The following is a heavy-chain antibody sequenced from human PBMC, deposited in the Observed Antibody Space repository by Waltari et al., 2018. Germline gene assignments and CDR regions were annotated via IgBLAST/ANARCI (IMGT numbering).Heavy chain of an antibody. D-gene: IGHD4-17*01. Sequence: QLQLQESGPGLVKPSETLSLTCPVSGASVSSRIHYWGWIRQSPGKGLEWIGSITHSGRSYYKPSLRSRVTVLVDTAKNQFSLRVNSVTAADMALYYCARHMTTVTTSSFDYWGQGALVTVSS. CDR2: ITHSGRS. J-gene: IGHJ4*02. V-gene: IGHV4-39*07. CDR3: ARHMTTVTTSSFDY. CDR1: GASVSSRIHY.